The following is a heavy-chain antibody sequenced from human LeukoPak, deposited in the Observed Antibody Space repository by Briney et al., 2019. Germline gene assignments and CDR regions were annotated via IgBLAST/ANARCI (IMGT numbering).Heavy chain of an antibody. Sequence: SVTVSCTASGGTFSSYAISWVRQAPGQGLEWMGGIIPIFGTANYAQKFQGRVTITADESTSTAYMELSSLRSEDTAVYYCARAYYYDSSGYYSSSRYYFDYWGQGTLVTVSS. CDR3: ARAYYYDSSGYYSSSRYYFDY. CDR1: GGTFSSYA. V-gene: IGHV1-69*13. CDR2: IIPIFGTA. D-gene: IGHD3-22*01. J-gene: IGHJ4*02.